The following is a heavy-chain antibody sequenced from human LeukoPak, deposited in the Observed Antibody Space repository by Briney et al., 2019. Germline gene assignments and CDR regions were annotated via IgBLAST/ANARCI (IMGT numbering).Heavy chain of an antibody. V-gene: IGHV4-61*01. CDR1: GGSVSSGSYY. CDR2: IYYSGST. Sequence: PSETLSLTCTVSGGSVSSGSYYRSWIRQPPGKGLEWIGYIYYSGSTNYNPSLKSRVTISVDTSKNQFSLKLSSVTAAGTAVYYCARNYGDYHFDYWGQGTLVTVSS. CDR3: ARNYGDYHFDY. D-gene: IGHD4-17*01. J-gene: IGHJ4*02.